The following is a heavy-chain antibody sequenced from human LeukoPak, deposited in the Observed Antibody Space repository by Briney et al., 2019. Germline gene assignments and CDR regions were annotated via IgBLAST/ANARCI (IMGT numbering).Heavy chain of an antibody. CDR2: FDPEDGET. Sequence: ASVKVSCKVSGYTLTELSMHWVRQAPGKGLEWRGWFDPEDGETIYAQKFQGRVTMTEDTSTDTAYMELSSLRSEDTAVYYCATRPPSGFPPCGMDVWGKGTTVTVSS. V-gene: IGHV1-24*01. CDR3: ATRPPSGFPPCGMDV. CDR1: GYTLTELS. J-gene: IGHJ6*04. D-gene: IGHD5-12*01.